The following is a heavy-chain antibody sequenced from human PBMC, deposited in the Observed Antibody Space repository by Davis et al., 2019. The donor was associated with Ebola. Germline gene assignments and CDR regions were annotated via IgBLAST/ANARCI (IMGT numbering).Heavy chain of an antibody. Sequence: MPSETLSLTCTVSGGSISSYYWSWIRQPPGKGLEWIGYIYYSGSTNYNPSLKSRVTISVDTSKNQFSLKLSSMTAADTAVYYCARQSRYYGSGSYYAMGMDVWGQGTTVTVSS. V-gene: IGHV4-59*08. CDR3: ARQSRYYGSGSYYAMGMDV. CDR2: IYYSGST. D-gene: IGHD3-10*01. CDR1: GGSISSYY. J-gene: IGHJ6*02.